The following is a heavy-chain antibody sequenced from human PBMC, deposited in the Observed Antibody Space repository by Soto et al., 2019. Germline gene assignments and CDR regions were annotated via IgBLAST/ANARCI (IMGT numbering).Heavy chain of an antibody. CDR2: IFYSGRSGST. V-gene: IGHV4-59*01. CDR1: GGSISSYY. Sequence: LSLTCSVSGGSISSYYWSWIRQPPGKGLEWIGYIFYSGRSGSTNYNPSLKSRVIISVDTSKNQFSLKMSSVTAADTAVYYCARTALGWFDPWGQGTLVTVSS. D-gene: IGHD2-21*02. J-gene: IGHJ5*02. CDR3: ARTALGWFDP.